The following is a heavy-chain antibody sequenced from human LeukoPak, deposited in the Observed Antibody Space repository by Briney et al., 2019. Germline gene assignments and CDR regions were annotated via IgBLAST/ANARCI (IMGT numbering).Heavy chain of an antibody. CDR1: GYTFTYRY. V-gene: IGHV1-18*04. J-gene: IGHJ4*02. CDR2: ISAYNGNT. D-gene: IGHD3-9*01. CDR3: ARVNNYDILSSFDY. Sequence: GASVKVSCKASGYTFTYRYLHWVRQAPGQGLEWMGWISAYNGNTNYAQNLQGRATLTTDTSTSTAYMELRSLRSDDTAVYYCARVNNYDILSSFDYWGQGTLVTVSS.